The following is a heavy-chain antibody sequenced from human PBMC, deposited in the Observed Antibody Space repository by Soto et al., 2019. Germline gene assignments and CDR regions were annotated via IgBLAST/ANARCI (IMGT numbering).Heavy chain of an antibody. CDR2: IIPIFGTA. V-gene: IGHV1-69*13. J-gene: IGHJ4*02. D-gene: IGHD6-13*01. Sequence: SVKVCCKASGGTFSSCAISWVRQAPGQGLEWMGGIIPIFGTANYAQKFQGRVTITADESTSTAYMELSSLRSEDTAVYYCARVAAAGKIDGASGYWGQGTLVTVSS. CDR1: GGTFSSCA. CDR3: ARVAAAGKIDGASGY.